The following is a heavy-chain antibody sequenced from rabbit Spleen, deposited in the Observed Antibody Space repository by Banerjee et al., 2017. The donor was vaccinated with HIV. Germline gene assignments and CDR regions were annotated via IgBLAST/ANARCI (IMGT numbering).Heavy chain of an antibody. V-gene: IGHV1S40*01. CDR3: VREVAGKFSL. D-gene: IGHD4-1*01. Sequence: QSLEESGGDLVKPGASLTLTCTASGLSYYMCWVRQAPGKGLEWIACIYTVDGTTYYASWAKGRFTISRNNAQNTVFLQMTSLTAADTATYFCVREVAGKFSLWGPGTLVTVS. J-gene: IGHJ4*01. CDR1: GLSYY. CDR2: IYTVDGTT.